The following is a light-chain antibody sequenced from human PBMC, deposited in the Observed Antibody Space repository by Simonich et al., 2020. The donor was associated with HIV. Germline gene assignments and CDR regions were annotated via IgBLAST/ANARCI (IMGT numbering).Light chain of an antibody. CDR3: QQYYSTPPT. V-gene: IGKV4-1*01. CDR2: WAS. CDR1: RSVLYRSNNKNY. Sequence: DIVMTQSPDSLAVSLGERATVNCRSSRSVLYRSNNKNYLAWYQQKPGQPPKLLIYWASTRESGVPARCSASGSGTDFTLTISSLQAEDVAIYYCQQYYSTPPTFGQGTKVEIK. J-gene: IGKJ1*01.